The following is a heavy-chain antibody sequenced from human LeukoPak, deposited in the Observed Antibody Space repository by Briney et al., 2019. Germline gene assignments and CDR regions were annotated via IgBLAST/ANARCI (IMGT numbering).Heavy chain of an antibody. CDR2: INWNGGST. J-gene: IGHJ4*02. Sequence: GGSLRLSCAASGFTFYDYGMSWVRQAPGKGLEWVSGINWNGGSTGYADSVKGRFTISRDNAKNSLYLQMNSLRAEDTALYYCARLDPAPAAILGVEGDYWGQGTLVTVSS. V-gene: IGHV3-20*04. CDR3: ARLDPAPAAILGVEGDY. CDR1: GFTFYDYG. D-gene: IGHD2-2*02.